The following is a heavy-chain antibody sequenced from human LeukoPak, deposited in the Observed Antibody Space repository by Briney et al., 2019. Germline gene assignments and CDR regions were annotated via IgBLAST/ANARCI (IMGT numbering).Heavy chain of an antibody. CDR2: ISAYNGNT. D-gene: IGHD6-13*01. Sequence: GASVKVSCKASGYTFTSYGISWVRQAPGQGLEWMGWISAYNGNTNYAQKLQGRVTMTTDTSTSTAYMELRSLRSDDTAVYYCARVRPVLAAAGIGGGYFDYWGQGTLVTVSS. V-gene: IGHV1-18*01. CDR1: GYTFTSYG. J-gene: IGHJ4*02. CDR3: ARVRPVLAAAGIGGGYFDY.